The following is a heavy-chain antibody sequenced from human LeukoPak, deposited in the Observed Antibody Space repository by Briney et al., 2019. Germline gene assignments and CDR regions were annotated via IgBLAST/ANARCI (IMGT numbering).Heavy chain of an antibody. CDR2: ISYDGKVT. J-gene: IGHJ4*02. V-gene: IGHV3-30*18. CDR1: GFTFSNFG. D-gene: IGHD3-10*01. CDR3: AKERDYRVSTSCDY. Sequence: LAGGSLRLSCAASGFTFSNFGMHWVRQAPGKGLEWMAVISYDGKVTYYADSVKGRFTISRDNSKNTLYLQMTSLRGEDTALYYCAKERDYRVSTSCDYWGQGTQVTVSS.